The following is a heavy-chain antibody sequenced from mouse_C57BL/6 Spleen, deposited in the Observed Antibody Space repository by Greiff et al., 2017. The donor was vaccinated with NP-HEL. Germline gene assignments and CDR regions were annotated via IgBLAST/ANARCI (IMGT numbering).Heavy chain of an antibody. CDR1: GYTFTSYW. V-gene: IGHV1-7*01. CDR3: ERAGRTLYYFDY. J-gene: IGHJ2*01. CDR2: INPSSGYT. Sequence: VQLQQSGAELAKPGASVKLSCKASGYTFTSYWMHWVKQRPGPGLEWIGYINPSSGYTKYNQKFKDKATLTADTSSSTAYMQLSSLTYEYSAVYYCERAGRTLYYFDYWGQGTTLTVSS.